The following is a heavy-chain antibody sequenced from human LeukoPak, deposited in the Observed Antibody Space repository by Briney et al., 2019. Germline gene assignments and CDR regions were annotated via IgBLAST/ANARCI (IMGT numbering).Heavy chain of an antibody. D-gene: IGHD1-26*01. CDR2: IYHSGST. CDR1: GYSISSGYY. CDR3: ARLARGANRWFDP. Sequence: SETLSLTCAVSGYSISSGYYWGWIRQPPGKGLEWIGSIYHSGSTYYNPSLKSRVTISVDTSKNQFSLKLSSVTAADTAVYYCARLARGANRWFDPWGQGTLVTVSS. J-gene: IGHJ5*02. V-gene: IGHV4-38-2*01.